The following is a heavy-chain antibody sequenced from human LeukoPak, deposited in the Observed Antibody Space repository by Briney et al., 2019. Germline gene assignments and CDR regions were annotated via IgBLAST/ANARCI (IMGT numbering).Heavy chain of an antibody. CDR1: GFTFSSYD. D-gene: IGHD3-9*01. V-gene: IGHV3-13*04. CDR2: IGYGGDT. J-gene: IGHJ4*02. Sequence: GGSLRLSCAASGFTFSSYDMHWVRQATGKGLEWVSAIGYGGDTHYSGSVKGRFTISRENAKNSLYLQMNSLGAGDAAVYYCARGNILTGYMYWGQGTLVTVSS. CDR3: ARGNILTGYMY.